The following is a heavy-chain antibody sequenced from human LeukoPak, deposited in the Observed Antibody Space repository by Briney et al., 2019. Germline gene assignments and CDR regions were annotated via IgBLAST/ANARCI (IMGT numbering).Heavy chain of an antibody. CDR2: ISSNGGKT. Sequence: GGSLRLSCSASGFTFSSYAMHWVRQAPGRGLQYVSSISSNGGKTYYVDSVKGRFTISRDNSKNTLYLQMSSLRLEDTAVYYCVKDRWIDYWGQGVLVTVSS. J-gene: IGHJ4*02. CDR3: VKDRWIDY. CDR1: GFTFSSYA. D-gene: IGHD5-24*01. V-gene: IGHV3-64D*09.